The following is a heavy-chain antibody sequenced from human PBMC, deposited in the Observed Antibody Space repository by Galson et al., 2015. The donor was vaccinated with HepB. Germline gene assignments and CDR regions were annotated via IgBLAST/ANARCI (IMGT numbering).Heavy chain of an antibody. V-gene: IGHV4-31*03. J-gene: IGHJ4*02. CDR1: GGSISSSSYY. CDR3: ARETHYDYVWGSYRIDY. Sequence: TLSLTCTVSGGSISSSSYYWGWIRQHPGKGLEWIGYIYYSGSTYYNPSLKSRVTISVDTSKNQFSLQLSSVTAADTAVYYCARETHYDYVWGSYRIDYWGQGTLVTVSS. CDR2: IYYSGST. D-gene: IGHD3-16*02.